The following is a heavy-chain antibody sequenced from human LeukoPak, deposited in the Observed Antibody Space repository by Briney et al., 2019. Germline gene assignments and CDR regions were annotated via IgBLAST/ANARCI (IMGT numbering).Heavy chain of an antibody. CDR1: GGSISSGDYS. CDR2: IYYSGST. V-gene: IGHV4-30-4*01. J-gene: IGHJ6*04. Sequence: PSQTLSLTCTVSGGSISSGDYSWSWIRQPPGKGLEWIGYIYYSGSTYYNPSLKSRVTISVDTSKNQFSLKLSSVTAADTAVYYCARDPLVVVAATRYYYYGMDVWGKGTTVTVSS. CDR3: ARDPLVVVAATRYYYYGMDV. D-gene: IGHD2-15*01.